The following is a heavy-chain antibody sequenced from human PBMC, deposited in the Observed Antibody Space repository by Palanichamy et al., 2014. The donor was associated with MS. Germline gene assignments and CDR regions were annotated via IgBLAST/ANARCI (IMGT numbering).Heavy chain of an antibody. CDR2: VDPKDGET. J-gene: IGHJ4*02. CDR1: GYTFTDSF. D-gene: IGHD3-10*01. CDR3: TTRRSLDN. Sequence: EVLLVQSGAEVKKPGTAVRISCRASGYTFTDSFLHWVKQAPGEGLMWVGLVDPKDGETKYAEEFQGRATMTADTSTYTAYMELSSLRSDDTAVYYCTTRRSLDNWGQGTLVTVSS. V-gene: IGHV1-69-2*01.